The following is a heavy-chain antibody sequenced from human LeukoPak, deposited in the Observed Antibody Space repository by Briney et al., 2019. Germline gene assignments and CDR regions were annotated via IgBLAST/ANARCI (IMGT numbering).Heavy chain of an antibody. J-gene: IGHJ4*02. V-gene: IGHV3-74*01. CDR3: YLSGSFDY. Sequence: GGSLRLSCAGSGYTFSSYWMHWVRQAPGKGLVWVSRINSDGSSTAYADSVKGRFTISRDNAKNTLYLQMNSLGVEDTAVYYCYLSGSFDYWGQGTLVFVSS. CDR2: INSDGSST. CDR1: GYTFSSYW. D-gene: IGHD1-26*01.